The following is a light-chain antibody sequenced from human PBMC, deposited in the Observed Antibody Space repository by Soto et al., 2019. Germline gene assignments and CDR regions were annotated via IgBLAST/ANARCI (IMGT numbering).Light chain of an antibody. Sequence: QSVLTQPASVSGSPGQSITISCTETSSALGTYNYVSWYQQHPGKAPKLLIYDVYSRPLGVSTRFSGSKSGNTASLTISGLQAEDEADYYCSSHRAATTPYVFGTGTKLTVL. CDR3: SSHRAATTPYV. V-gene: IGLV2-14*03. J-gene: IGLJ1*01. CDR1: SSALGTYNY. CDR2: DVY.